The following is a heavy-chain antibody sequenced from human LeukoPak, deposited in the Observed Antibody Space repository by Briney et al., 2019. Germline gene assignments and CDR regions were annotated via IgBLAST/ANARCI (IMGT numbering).Heavy chain of an antibody. Sequence: SETLSLTCAVYGGSFIDYYLTWIRQTPGKGLEWIGEINHSGSAKYNPSLKSRVIISIDTSKNQFSLNLSSVTAADTAVYYCASPRPESYHYVWGSLENWGQGTLVIVSS. V-gene: IGHV4-34*01. CDR1: GGSFIDYY. J-gene: IGHJ4*02. CDR2: INHSGSA. CDR3: ASPRPESYHYVWGSLEN. D-gene: IGHD3-16*01.